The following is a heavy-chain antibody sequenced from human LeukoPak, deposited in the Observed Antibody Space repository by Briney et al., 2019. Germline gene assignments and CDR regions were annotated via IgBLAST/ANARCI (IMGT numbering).Heavy chain of an antibody. CDR1: GFTFSSDS. D-gene: IGHD3-3*01. J-gene: IGHJ6*02. CDR2: ITSSSSYI. V-gene: IGHV3-21*01. CDR3: ARVGGYDFWSGYPHYYYYGMDV. Sequence: PGGSLRLSCAASGFTFSSDSMSWVRQPPGKGLEWVASITSSSSYIYYADRVKGRFNISRDKATNSLYVKMNSLRAEDTAVYYCARVGGYDFWSGYPHYYYYGMDVWGQGTTVTVSS.